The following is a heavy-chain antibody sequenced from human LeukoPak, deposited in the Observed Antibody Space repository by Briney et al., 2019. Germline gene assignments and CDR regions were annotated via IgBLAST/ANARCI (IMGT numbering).Heavy chain of an antibody. CDR3: ARGDMTTVTTMGY. CDR2: FYYSGST. V-gene: IGHV4-59*01. CDR1: GGSICSYY. Sequence: SETLSLTCTVSGGSICSYYWSWIRQPPGKGLEWIGYFYYSGSTNYNPSLKSRVSISVDTSKNQFSLKLSSVTTADTAVYYCARGDMTTVTTMGYWGQGTLVTVSS. D-gene: IGHD4-17*01. J-gene: IGHJ4*02.